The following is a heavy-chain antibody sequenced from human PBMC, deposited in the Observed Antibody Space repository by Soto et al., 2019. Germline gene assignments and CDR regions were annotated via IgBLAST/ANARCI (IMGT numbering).Heavy chain of an antibody. Sequence: SHTLSLACTVSGGSISSLACCWGWIRQPPGNVLDGFGTIYYSGTSYHHPTLKSRVTISVDTSKNQFSLTMTTVTDADTAVYYCARRAEGLCSGNDRYYLDYGGKGTL. D-gene: IGHD5-12*01. CDR3: ARRAEGLCSGNDRYYLDY. V-gene: IGHV4-39*01. CDR2: IYYSGTS. CDR1: GGSISSLACC. J-gene: IGHJ4*02.